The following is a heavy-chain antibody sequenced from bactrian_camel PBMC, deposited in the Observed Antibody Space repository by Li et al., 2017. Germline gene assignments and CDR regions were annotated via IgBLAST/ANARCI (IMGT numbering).Heavy chain of an antibody. J-gene: IGHJ4*01. CDR1: GDTIGRYC. V-gene: IGHV3S1*01. CDR2: ISTGSGLT. Sequence: HVQLVESGGGSVQLGGSLTLSCVASGDTIGRYCMGWFRQIPDREREGVACISTGSGLTYYADSVKGRFTISHDFAKNTLYLQLNSLKTEDTAMYYCTKANSGGDYYSREYYATDLASQGTQVTVS. D-gene: IGHD2*01.